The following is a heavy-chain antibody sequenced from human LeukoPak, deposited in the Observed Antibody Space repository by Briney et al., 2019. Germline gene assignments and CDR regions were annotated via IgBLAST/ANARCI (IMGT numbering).Heavy chain of an antibody. J-gene: IGHJ4*02. Sequence: GGSLRLSCAASGFTFSSYSMNWVRQAPGKGLEWVSSISSSSSYIYYADSVKGRFTISRDNAKSSLYLQMNSLRAEDTAVYYCASEPNYYGSGSYSPYPTYWGQGTLVTVSS. CDR2: ISSSSSYI. D-gene: IGHD3-10*01. CDR1: GFTFSSYS. CDR3: ASEPNYYGSGSYSPYPTY. V-gene: IGHV3-21*01.